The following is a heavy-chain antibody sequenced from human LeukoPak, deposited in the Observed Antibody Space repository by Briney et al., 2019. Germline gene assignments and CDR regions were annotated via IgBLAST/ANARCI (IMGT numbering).Heavy chain of an antibody. CDR3: ARYHVSGNFDY. CDR2: IKQDGREK. D-gene: IGHD3-10*01. CDR1: GFTFGNYW. V-gene: IGHV3-7*04. Sequence: GVSLRLSCAASGFTFGNYWMSWVRQAPGKGLEWVANIKQDGREKHYVDSAKGRFNISRDNAKNSLYLQMNSLRVEDTAVYYCARYHVSGNFDYWGQGTLVTVSS. J-gene: IGHJ4*02.